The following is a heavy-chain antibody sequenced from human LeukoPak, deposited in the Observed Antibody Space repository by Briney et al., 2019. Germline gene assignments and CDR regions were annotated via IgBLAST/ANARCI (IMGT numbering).Heavy chain of an antibody. J-gene: IGHJ5*02. CDR2: INHSGST. CDR1: GGSFSGYY. V-gene: IGHV4-34*01. CDR3: ARRRGIAAFGPP. D-gene: IGHD6-13*01. Sequence: PSGTLSLTCAVYGGSFSGYYWSWIRQPPGKGLEWIGEINHSGSTNYNPSLKSRVTISVDTSKNQFSLKLSSVTAADTAVYYCARRRGIAAFGPPWGQGTLVTVSS.